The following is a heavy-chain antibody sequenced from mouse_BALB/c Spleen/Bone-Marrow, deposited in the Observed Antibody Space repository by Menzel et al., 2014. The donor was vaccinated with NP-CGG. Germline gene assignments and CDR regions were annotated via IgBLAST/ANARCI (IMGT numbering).Heavy chain of an antibody. J-gene: IGHJ4*01. D-gene: IGHD1-1*01. CDR1: GYTFTSYY. V-gene: IGHV1S81*02. CDR2: INPSNVDT. Sequence: VQLQQSGAELAKPGTSVKLSCKASGYTFTSYYMFWVKQKPGQGLEWIGEINPSNVDTNFNEKFKSKATLTVDKSSNTAYMQLSSLTSEDSAVYYCSRGYYGSTYYYAMDYWGQGTSVTVSS. CDR3: SRGYYGSTYYYAMDY.